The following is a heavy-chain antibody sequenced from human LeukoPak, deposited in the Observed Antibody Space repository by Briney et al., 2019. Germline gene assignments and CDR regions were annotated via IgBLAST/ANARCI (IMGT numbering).Heavy chain of an antibody. Sequence: SETLSLTCTVSGGSISSSSYYWGWIRQPPGKGLEWIGSVYHSGNTYYNPSLKSRVTILVDTSKNQFSLKLKSVTAADTAVYYCVRLSGSYVYWGQGTLVTVSS. V-gene: IGHV4-39*07. J-gene: IGHJ4*02. D-gene: IGHD1-26*01. CDR1: GGSISSSSYY. CDR3: VRLSGSYVY. CDR2: VYHSGNT.